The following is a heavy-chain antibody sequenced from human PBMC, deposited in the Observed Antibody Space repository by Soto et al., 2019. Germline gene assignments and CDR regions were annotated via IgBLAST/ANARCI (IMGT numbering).Heavy chain of an antibody. D-gene: IGHD1-7*01. CDR1: GFTFSNHD. J-gene: IGHJ6*02. V-gene: IGHV3-13*01. CDR3: ARLSGIPGTRKRVGGGYYYYYGMDV. CDR2: IDTAGDT. Sequence: GGSLRLSCAASGFTFSNHDMHWVRQGTGKGLEWVAAIDTAGDTYYPGSVKGRFTISRENAKNSWYLQMNSLRAEDTAVYYCARLSGIPGTRKRVGGGYYYYYGMDVWGPGTTVTVSS.